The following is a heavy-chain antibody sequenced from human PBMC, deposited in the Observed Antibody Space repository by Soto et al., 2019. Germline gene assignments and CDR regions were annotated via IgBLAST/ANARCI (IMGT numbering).Heavy chain of an antibody. D-gene: IGHD3-10*01. CDR2: IYPGDSRS. CDR1: GYSFSNHW. V-gene: IGHV5-51*01. CDR3: ETKMPGALGMDV. J-gene: IGHJ6*02. Sequence: ESLKISCKGIGYSFSNHWIGWVRQRPGKGPEWMGIIYPGDSRSPYSPAFQGQVSISVAKYISTAYLQWGGLKASDTAIYYCETKMPGALGMDVWGPGTAVTVPS.